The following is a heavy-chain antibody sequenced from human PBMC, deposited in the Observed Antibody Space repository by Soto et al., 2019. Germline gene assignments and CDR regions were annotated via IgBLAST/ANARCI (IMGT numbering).Heavy chain of an antibody. CDR2: IYYSGST. D-gene: IGHD7-27*01. CDR1: GGSISSYY. V-gene: IGHV4-59*08. J-gene: IGHJ4*02. CDR3: ARRWGRTFDY. Sequence: SETLALTCTVSGGSISSYYWSWIRQPPGKGLEWIGYIYYSGSTNYNPSLKSRVTISVDTSKNQFSLKLSSVTAADTAVYYCARRWGRTFDYWGQGTLVTVSS.